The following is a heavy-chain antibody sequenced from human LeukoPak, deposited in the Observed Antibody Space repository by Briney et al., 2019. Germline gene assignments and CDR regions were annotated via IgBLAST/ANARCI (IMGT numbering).Heavy chain of an antibody. J-gene: IGHJ3*02. Sequence: GASVKVSCKASGGTFSSYAISWVRQAPGQGLEWMGRIIPILGIANYAQKFQGRVTITADKSTSTAYMELSSLRSEDTAVYYCARDEMGDAFDIWGQGTMVTVSS. CDR2: IIPILGIA. D-gene: IGHD5-24*01. CDR1: GGTFSSYA. CDR3: ARDEMGDAFDI. V-gene: IGHV1-69*04.